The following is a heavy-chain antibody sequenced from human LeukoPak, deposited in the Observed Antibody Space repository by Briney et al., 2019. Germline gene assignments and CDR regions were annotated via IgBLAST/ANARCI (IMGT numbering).Heavy chain of an antibody. Sequence: SETLSLTCTVSGGSISSSSYYWGWIRQPPGKGLEWIGSIYYSGSTYYNPSLKSRVTISVDTSKNQFSLKLSSVTAADTAVYYCAREPTAVPGSHYFDYWGQGILVTVSS. D-gene: IGHD6-19*01. J-gene: IGHJ4*02. CDR1: GGSISSSSYY. CDR3: AREPTAVPGSHYFDY. CDR2: IYYSGST. V-gene: IGHV4-39*07.